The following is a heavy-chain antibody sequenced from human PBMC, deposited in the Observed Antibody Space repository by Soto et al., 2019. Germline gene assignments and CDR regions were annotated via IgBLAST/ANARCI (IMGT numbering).Heavy chain of an antibody. J-gene: IGHJ6*03. V-gene: IGHV3-13*01. CDR1: GFTFSSYD. CDR2: IGTAGDT. Sequence: GGSLRLSCAASGFTFSSYDMHWVRQATGKGLEWVSAIGTAGDTYYPGSVKGRFTISRENAKNSLYLQMNSLRAGDTAVYYCARDFNGYYMDVWGKGTTVTVSS. CDR3: ARDFNGYYMDV. D-gene: IGHD4-17*01.